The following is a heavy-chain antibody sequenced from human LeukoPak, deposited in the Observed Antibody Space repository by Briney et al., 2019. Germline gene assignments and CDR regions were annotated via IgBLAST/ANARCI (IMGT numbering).Heavy chain of an antibody. Sequence: SETLSLTCTVSGGSISNTSYYWGWIRQPPGKGLEWIGEINHSGSTNYNPSLKSRVTISVDTSKNQFSLKLSSVTAADTAVYYCAVRGAGIWYFDYWGQGTLVTVSS. D-gene: IGHD6-13*01. CDR2: INHSGST. CDR1: GGSISNTSYY. J-gene: IGHJ4*02. CDR3: AVRGAGIWYFDY. V-gene: IGHV4-39*07.